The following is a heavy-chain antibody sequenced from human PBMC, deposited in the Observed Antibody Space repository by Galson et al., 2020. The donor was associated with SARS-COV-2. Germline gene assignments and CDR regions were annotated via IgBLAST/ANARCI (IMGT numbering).Heavy chain of an antibody. Sequence: SETLSLTCGVSGASITTNGFSWSWIRQPPGKGLEWIGYIHHRGNTYYSPTLRSRVTMSVDRANNKFSLNLSSVTAADTAIYYCVRGNVATGRAWFDPWGHGTLVTVSS. CDR1: GASITTNGFS. CDR3: VRGNVATGRAWFDP. J-gene: IGHJ5*02. V-gene: IGHV4-30-2*01. CDR2: IHHRGNT. D-gene: IGHD5-12*01.